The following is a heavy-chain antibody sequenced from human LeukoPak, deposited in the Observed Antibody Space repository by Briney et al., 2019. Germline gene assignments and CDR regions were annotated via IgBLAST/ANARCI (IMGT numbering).Heavy chain of an antibody. CDR2: IWYDGSNK. J-gene: IGHJ4*02. D-gene: IGHD5-24*01. CDR1: GFTFSSYG. CDR3: AKGEGDGYNLDY. Sequence: GGSLRLSCAASGFTFSSYGLHWVRQAPGKGLEWVAVIWYDGSNKYYADSVKGRFTISRDNSKNTLYLQMNSLRAEDTAVYYCAKGEGDGYNLDYWGQGTLVTVSS. V-gene: IGHV3-33*06.